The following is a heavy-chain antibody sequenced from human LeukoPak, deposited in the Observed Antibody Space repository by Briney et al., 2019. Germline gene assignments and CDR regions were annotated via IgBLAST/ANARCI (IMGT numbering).Heavy chain of an antibody. V-gene: IGHV3-66*02. Sequence: GGSLRLSCAASGFTVSNNYMIWVRQAPGKGLECISVIYSGGRSFYADSVKGRFTISRDNSENTLFLQMNNLRAEDTAVYYCAGVASSGPFYYYMDVWGKGSTVTVCS. CDR2: IYSGGRS. CDR1: GFTVSNNY. J-gene: IGHJ6*03. CDR3: AGVASSGPFYYYMDV. D-gene: IGHD3-3*01.